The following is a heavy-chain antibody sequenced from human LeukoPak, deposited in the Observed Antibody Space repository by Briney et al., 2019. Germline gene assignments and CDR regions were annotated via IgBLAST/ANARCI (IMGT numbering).Heavy chain of an antibody. Sequence: SVKVSCKASGGTFSSYAISWVRQAPGQGLEWMGWIIPIFGTANYAQKFQGRVTITADESTSTAYMELSSLRSEDTAVYYCASAFLFGRSNGVRGALFPYDYYYMDVWGKGTTVTVSS. D-gene: IGHD2-8*01. CDR1: GGTFSSYA. CDR2: IIPIFGTA. J-gene: IGHJ6*03. V-gene: IGHV1-69*13. CDR3: ASAFLFGRSNGVRGALFPYDYYYMDV.